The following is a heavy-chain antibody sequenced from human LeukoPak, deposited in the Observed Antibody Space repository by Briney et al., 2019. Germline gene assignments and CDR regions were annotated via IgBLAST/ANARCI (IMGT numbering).Heavy chain of an antibody. CDR2: INWNGGST. Sequence: GGSLRLSCAASGFTFDDYGMSWVRQAPGRGLEWVSGINWNGGSTGYADSVKGRFTISRDNAKNSLYLQMNSLRAEDTALYYCARVDYYDSSGFFDYWGQGTLVTVSS. D-gene: IGHD3-22*01. V-gene: IGHV3-20*04. J-gene: IGHJ4*02. CDR1: GFTFDDYG. CDR3: ARVDYYDSSGFFDY.